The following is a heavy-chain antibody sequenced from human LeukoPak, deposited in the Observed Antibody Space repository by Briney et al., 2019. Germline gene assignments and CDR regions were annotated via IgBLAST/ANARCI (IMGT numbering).Heavy chain of an antibody. CDR3: ARDRGGYTYSHDY. J-gene: IGHJ4*02. Sequence: SETLSLTCTVSGGSTSSNNWWIWVRQSPEKGLEWIGEIYHDGGTNYNPSLKSRVTISMDKPKNQLSLKLNFVTAADTAVYYCARDRGGYTYSHDYWGQGTLVTVSS. CDR1: GGSTSSNNW. V-gene: IGHV4-4*02. CDR2: IYHDGGT. D-gene: IGHD5-18*01.